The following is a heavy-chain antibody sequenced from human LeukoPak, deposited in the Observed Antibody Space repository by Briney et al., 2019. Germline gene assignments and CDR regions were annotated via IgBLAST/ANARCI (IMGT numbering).Heavy chain of an antibody. CDR1: GYTFTSYD. D-gene: IGHD6-6*01. CDR2: MNPNSGNT. CDR3: AGGRHRAARYYFDY. Sequence: ASVKVSCKASGYTFTSYDINWVRQATGQGLEWMGWMNPNSGNTGYAQKFQGRVTITRNTSISTAYMELSSLRSEDTAVYYCAGGRHRAARYYFDYWGQGTLVTVSS. V-gene: IGHV1-8*03. J-gene: IGHJ4*02.